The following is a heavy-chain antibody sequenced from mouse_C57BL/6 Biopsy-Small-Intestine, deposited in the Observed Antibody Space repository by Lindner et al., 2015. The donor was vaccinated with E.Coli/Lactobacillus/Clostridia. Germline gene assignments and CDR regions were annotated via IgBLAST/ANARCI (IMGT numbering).Heavy chain of an antibody. Sequence: EVQLQESGGDLVKPGGSLKLSCAASGFTFSSYGMSWVRQTPDKRLEWVATISSGGSYTYYPDSVKGRFTISRDNAKSTLYLQMSSLKSEDTAMYYCARLGSSYDAMDYWGQGTSVTVSS. J-gene: IGHJ4*01. V-gene: IGHV5-6*01. CDR3: ARLGSSYDAMDY. D-gene: IGHD1-1*01. CDR2: ISSGGSYT. CDR1: GFTFSSYG.